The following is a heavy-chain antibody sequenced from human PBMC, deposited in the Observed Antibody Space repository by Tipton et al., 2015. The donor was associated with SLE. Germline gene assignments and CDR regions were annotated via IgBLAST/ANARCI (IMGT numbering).Heavy chain of an antibody. CDR2: IYYSGST. V-gene: IGHV4-39*07. Sequence: TLSLTCTVSGGSISSSSYYWGWIRQPPGKGLEWIGSIYYSGSTNYNQSFKSRVTISIDTSKNQFSLKLSSVTAADTAVYYCARGPQRGYSYGPDYWGLGTLVTVSS. CDR1: GGSISSSSYY. D-gene: IGHD5-18*01. CDR3: ARGPQRGYSYGPDY. J-gene: IGHJ4*02.